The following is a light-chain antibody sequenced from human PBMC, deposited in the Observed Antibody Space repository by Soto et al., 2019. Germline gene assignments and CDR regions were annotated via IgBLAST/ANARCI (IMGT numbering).Light chain of an antibody. CDR1: SSDVGGYNY. CDR2: DVS. CDR3: CSYAGSYTPAYV. V-gene: IGLV2-11*01. J-gene: IGLJ1*01. Sequence: ALAQPRSVSGSPGQSVTISCTGTSSDVGGYNYVSWYQQHPGKAPKLMIYDVSKRPSGVPDRFSGSKSGNTASLTISGLQAEDEADYYCCSYAGSYTPAYVFGTGTKVTVL.